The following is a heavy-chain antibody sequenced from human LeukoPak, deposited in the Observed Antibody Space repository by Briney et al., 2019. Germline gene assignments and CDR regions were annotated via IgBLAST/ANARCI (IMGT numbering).Heavy chain of an antibody. D-gene: IGHD1-26*01. Sequence: LSLTCTVSGGSISSSSYYWGWIRQAPGKGLEWVAVISYDGSNKYYADSVKGRFTISRDNSKNTLYLQMNSLRAEDTAVCYCARDPDSGSYSGFDYWGQGTLVTVSS. CDR3: ARDPDSGSYSGFDY. J-gene: IGHJ4*02. CDR2: ISYDGSNK. CDR1: GGSISSSS. V-gene: IGHV3-30-3*01.